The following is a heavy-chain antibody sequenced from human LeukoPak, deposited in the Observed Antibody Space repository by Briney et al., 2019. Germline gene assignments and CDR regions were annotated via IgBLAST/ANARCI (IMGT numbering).Heavy chain of an antibody. D-gene: IGHD4-17*01. CDR2: ISWNSGSI. CDR1: GFTFDDYA. J-gene: IGHJ4*02. CDR3: AKDKHGDTYYYFDY. Sequence: GGSLRLSCAASGFTFDDYAMHWVRQAPGKGLEWVSGISWNSGSIGYADSVKGRFTISRDNAKNSLYLQMNSLRAEDTALYYCAKDKHGDTYYYFDYWGQGTLVTVSS. V-gene: IGHV3-9*01.